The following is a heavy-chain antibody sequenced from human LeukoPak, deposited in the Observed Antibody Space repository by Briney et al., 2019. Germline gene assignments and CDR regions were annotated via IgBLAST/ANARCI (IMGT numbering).Heavy chain of an antibody. CDR3: ARARTVVTADAFDI. V-gene: IGHV3-21*01. D-gene: IGHD4-23*01. J-gene: IGHJ3*02. CDR2: LSSSSSSI. CDR1: GFTFTSHS. Sequence: GGSLRLSCAASGFTFTSHSMSWARQTPGKGLEWVSSLSSSSSSIYYADSVRGRFTISRDNAENSLYLQMNSLRAEDTAVYYCARARTVVTADAFDIWGQGTMVTVSS.